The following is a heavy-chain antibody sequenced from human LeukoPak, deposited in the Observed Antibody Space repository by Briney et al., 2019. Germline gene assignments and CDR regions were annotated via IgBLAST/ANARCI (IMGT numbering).Heavy chain of an antibody. CDR1: VGTFSEHI. Sequence: GASVKVSCKASVGTFSEHIIFWVRQAPGQGLEWMGGISPLLGASNHIQKFQDRVTITADECASTAYMELSDLTSADTAVYYCATYDILTGFEYWGQGTLVTVSS. CDR2: ISPLLGAS. V-gene: IGHV1-69*13. CDR3: ATYDILTGFEY. D-gene: IGHD3-9*01. J-gene: IGHJ4*02.